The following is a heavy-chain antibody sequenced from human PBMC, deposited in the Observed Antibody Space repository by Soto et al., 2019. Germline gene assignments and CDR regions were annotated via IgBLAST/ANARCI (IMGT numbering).Heavy chain of an antibody. CDR1: GFTFSVAA. J-gene: IGHJ6*03. V-gene: IGHV3-73*01. Sequence: EVQLVESGGGLVQPGGALTLSCAASGFTFSVAALHRVRHPSGRGLEWVGRIRSRGNNSATAYAASMDGRFTISRDDSKNTAYLQLNSLTTEDTAGYYCSTQASDFWRGYPQYYMAVWGKGTTVTVS. D-gene: IGHD3-3*01. CDR3: STQASDFWRGYPQYYMAV. CDR2: IRSRGNNSAT.